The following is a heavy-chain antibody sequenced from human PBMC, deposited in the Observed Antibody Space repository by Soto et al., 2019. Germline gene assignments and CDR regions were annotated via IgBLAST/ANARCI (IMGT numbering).Heavy chain of an antibody. CDR2: IHYSGYT. V-gene: IGHV4-39*01. D-gene: IGHD3-22*01. CDR1: GGSISSSSYY. J-gene: IGHJ4*02. CDR3: ALRSMAVVPEY. Sequence: SSETLSLTCTVSGGSISSSSYYWGWIRQPPGKGLEWIGSIHYSGYTYYNPSLKSRVTISVDTSKNQFSLKLSSVTAADTAVYYCALRSMAVVPEYWGQGTLVTVSS.